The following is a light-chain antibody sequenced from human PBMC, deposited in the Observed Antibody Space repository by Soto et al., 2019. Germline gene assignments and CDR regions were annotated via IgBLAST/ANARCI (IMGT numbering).Light chain of an antibody. V-gene: IGLV1-40*01. CDR1: SSNIGAGFD. CDR2: GNS. Sequence: QAVVTQPPSVSGAPGQRVTISCTGTSSNIGAGFDVHWYQQLPGTAPKLLIYGNSNRPSGVPDRFSGSKSGTSAYLAITGLRAEDEADSDYLSYYSKGSRLVFGGGSKLTVL. CDR3: LSYYSKGSRLV. J-gene: IGLJ2*01.